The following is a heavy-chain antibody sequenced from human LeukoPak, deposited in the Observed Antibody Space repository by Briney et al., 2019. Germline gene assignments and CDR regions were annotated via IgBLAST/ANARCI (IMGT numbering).Heavy chain of an antibody. D-gene: IGHD5-12*01. CDR3: ARDLWCSGYDPPY. V-gene: IGHV3-21*01. J-gene: IGHJ4*02. CDR1: GFTFSSYS. CDR2: ISSSSSYI. Sequence: GGSLRLSCAASGFTFSSYSMNWVRQAPGKGLEWVSSISSSSSYIYYADSVKGRFTISRDNAKNSLYLQMNSLRAEDTAVYYCARDLWCSGYDPPYWGQGTLVTVSS.